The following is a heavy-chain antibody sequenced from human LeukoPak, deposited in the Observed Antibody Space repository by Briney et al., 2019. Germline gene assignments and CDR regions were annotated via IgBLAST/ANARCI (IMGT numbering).Heavy chain of an antibody. CDR3: ARKIAVAGYYYYYMDV. J-gene: IGHJ6*03. Sequence: SETLSLTCTVSGGSVSSSSYYWGWIRQPPGKGLEWIGSICYSGTTYYNPSLKSRVTISVDTSKNQFSLKLSSVTAADTAVYYCARKIAVAGYYYYYMDVWGKGTTVTISS. CDR1: GGSVSSSSYY. CDR2: ICYSGTT. V-gene: IGHV4-39*01. D-gene: IGHD6-19*01.